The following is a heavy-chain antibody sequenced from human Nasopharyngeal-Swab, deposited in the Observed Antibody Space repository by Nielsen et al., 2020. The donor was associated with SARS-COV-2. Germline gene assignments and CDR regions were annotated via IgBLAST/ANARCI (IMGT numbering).Heavy chain of an antibody. V-gene: IGHV2-26*01. Sequence: WIRQPPGKALEWLAHIFSNDEKSYSTSLKSRLTISKDTSKSQVVLTMTNMDPVDTATYYCARIEGSITIFGVVMWYFDYWGQGTRVTVSS. CDR3: ARIEGSITIFGVVMWYFDY. D-gene: IGHD3-3*01. CDR2: IFSNDEK. J-gene: IGHJ4*02.